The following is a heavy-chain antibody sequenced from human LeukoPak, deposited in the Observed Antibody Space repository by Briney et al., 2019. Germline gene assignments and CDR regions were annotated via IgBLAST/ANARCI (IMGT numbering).Heavy chain of an antibody. CDR3: AKRGLVIRVILVGFHKEAYYFDS. D-gene: IGHD3-22*01. V-gene: IGHV3-23*01. Sequence: GGSLRLSCAVSGITLSNYGMSWVRQAPGKGLEWVAGISDRGCRTNYADSVKGRFTISRDNPRNPLYLQLNSLSAEDTAVYFCAKRGLVIRVILVGFHKEAYYFDSWGQGALVTVSS. J-gene: IGHJ4*02. CDR1: GITLSNYG. CDR2: ISDRGCRT.